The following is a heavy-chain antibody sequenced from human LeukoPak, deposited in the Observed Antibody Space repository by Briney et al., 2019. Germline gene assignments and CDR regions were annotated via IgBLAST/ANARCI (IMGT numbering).Heavy chain of an antibody. Sequence: ASVKVSCKASGYTFTDYYFHWVRQAPGQGVEWVGWINPKDGGTKYAQSFRGRVTMTQDTSITTVFMELTSLTSDDTAVYYCARDRGFILLDYWGQGTLVTVSS. CDR1: GYTFTDYY. J-gene: IGHJ4*02. D-gene: IGHD3-10*01. V-gene: IGHV1-2*02. CDR3: ARDRGFILLDY. CDR2: INPKDGGT.